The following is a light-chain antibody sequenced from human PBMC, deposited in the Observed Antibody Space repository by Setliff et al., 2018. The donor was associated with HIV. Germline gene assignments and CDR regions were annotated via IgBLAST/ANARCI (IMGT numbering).Light chain of an antibody. CDR2: QAS. CDR1: SSDVGRYNL. CDR3: CSNTGSNTYV. J-gene: IGLJ1*01. Sequence: QSALTQPASVSGSPGQSITISCTGTSSDVGRYNLVSWYQQQPGKPPKLMIYQASKRPSGVSNRSSGSKSGNTASLTISGLQAEDEADYYCCSNTGSNTYVFGTGTKVTVL. V-gene: IGLV2-23*01.